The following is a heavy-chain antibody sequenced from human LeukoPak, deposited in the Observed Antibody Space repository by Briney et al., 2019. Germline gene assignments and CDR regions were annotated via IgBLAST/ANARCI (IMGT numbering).Heavy chain of an antibody. Sequence: ASVKVSCKASGYTFTSYAMNWVRQAPGQGLEWMGWINTNTGNPTYAQGFTGRFVFSLDTSVSTAYLQISSLKAEDTAVYYCARSLLGYGDYVVLLYYYYGMDVWGQGTTVTVSS. CDR1: GYTFTSYA. D-gene: IGHD4-17*01. CDR3: ARSLLGYGDYVVLLYYYYGMDV. CDR2: INTNTGNP. J-gene: IGHJ6*02. V-gene: IGHV7-4-1*02.